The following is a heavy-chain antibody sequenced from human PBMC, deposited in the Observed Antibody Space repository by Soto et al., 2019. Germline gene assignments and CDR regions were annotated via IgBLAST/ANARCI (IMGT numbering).Heavy chain of an antibody. V-gene: IGHV4-39*01. Sequence: TLSLTCTVSGGSISSSSYYWGWIRQPPGKGLEWIGSIYYSGSTYYNPSLKSRVTISVDTSKNQFSLKLSSVTAADTAVYYCARPEGSSQHRANWFDPWGQGTLVTVSS. CDR1: GGSISSSSYY. D-gene: IGHD6-6*01. J-gene: IGHJ5*02. CDR2: IYYSGST. CDR3: ARPEGSSQHRANWFDP.